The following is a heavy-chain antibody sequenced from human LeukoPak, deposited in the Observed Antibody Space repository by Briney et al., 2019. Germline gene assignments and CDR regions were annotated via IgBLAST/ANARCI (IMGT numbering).Heavy chain of an antibody. J-gene: IGHJ4*02. CDR2: INPNSGGT. Sequence: ASVKVSCKASAYTFTSYNINWVRQAPGQGLEWMGRINPNSGGTNYAQKFQGRVTMTRDTSISTAYMELSRLRSDDTAVYYCAREKAVAVAGTVTPTYWGQGTLVTVSS. D-gene: IGHD6-19*01. CDR3: AREKAVAVAGTVTPTY. CDR1: AYTFTSYN. V-gene: IGHV1-2*06.